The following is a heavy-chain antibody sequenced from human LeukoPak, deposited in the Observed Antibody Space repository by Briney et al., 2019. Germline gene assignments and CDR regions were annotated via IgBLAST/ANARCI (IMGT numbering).Heavy chain of an antibody. Sequence: GGSLRLSCAASGFTVSSYSMNWVRQAPGKGLEWVSSISSTSSYIYYADSVKGRFALSRDNSKNTLYLQMNSLRAEDTAVFYCAKGGARLHSYYFDYWGQGTLVTVSS. J-gene: IGHJ4*02. CDR2: ISSTSSYI. CDR1: GFTVSSYS. CDR3: AKGGARLHSYYFDY. V-gene: IGHV3-21*01. D-gene: IGHD1-26*01.